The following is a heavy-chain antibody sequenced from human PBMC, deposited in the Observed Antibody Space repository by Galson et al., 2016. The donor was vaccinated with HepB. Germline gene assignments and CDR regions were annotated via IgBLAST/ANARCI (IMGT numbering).Heavy chain of an antibody. CDR1: GFTFRNYW. V-gene: IGHV3-7*04. Sequence: SLRLSCAASGFTFRNYWMSWIRQAPGKGLEWVANIKQDGSEKHYVDSVKGRFTISRDNAKDSLYLQMNSLRAEDTAVYYCARGRSILERGWYWFGPWGQGTLVTVSS. J-gene: IGHJ5*02. CDR3: ARGRSILERGWYWFGP. D-gene: IGHD6-19*01. CDR2: IKQDGSEK.